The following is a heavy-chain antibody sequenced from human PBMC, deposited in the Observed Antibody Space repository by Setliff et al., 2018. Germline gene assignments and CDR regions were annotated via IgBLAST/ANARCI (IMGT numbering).Heavy chain of an antibody. J-gene: IGHJ4*02. CDR1: DVSISDTTYY. CDR2: INEEGSAK. V-gene: IGHV3-7*01. CDR3: FGAGTCSY. Sequence: PSETLSLTCTVSDVSISDTTYYWAWVRQVPGKGLEWVANINEEGSAKFYVDSVKGRFTISRDNARNSLSLQMNSLRTEDTAVYYCFGAGTCSYWGQGTLVTVSS. D-gene: IGHD3-10*01.